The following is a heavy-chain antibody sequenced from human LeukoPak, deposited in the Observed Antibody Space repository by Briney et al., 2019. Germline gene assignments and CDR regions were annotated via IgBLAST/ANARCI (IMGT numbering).Heavy chain of an antibody. CDR2: IYPGDSDT. CDR3: ARHAGSGWRFYYFDY. J-gene: IGHJ4*02. D-gene: IGHD6-19*01. V-gene: IGHV5-51*01. Sequence: GESLKISCKSSGYSFTTYWIGWVRQMPGKGLEWMGIIYPGDSDTRYSPSFQGQVTISADKSISTAYLQWSSLKASDTAMYYCARHAGSGWRFYYFDYWGQGTLVTVSS. CDR1: GYSFTTYW.